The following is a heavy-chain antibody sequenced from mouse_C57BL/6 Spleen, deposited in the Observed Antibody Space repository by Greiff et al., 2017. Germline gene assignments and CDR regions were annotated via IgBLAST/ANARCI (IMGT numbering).Heavy chain of an antibody. CDR2: ISYDGSN. V-gene: IGHV3-6*01. CDR1: GYSITSGYY. J-gene: IGHJ2*01. Sequence: EVKLEESGPGLVKPSQSLSLTCSVTGYSITSGYYWNWIRQFPGNKLEWMGYISYDGSNKYNPSLKNRISITRDTSKNQFFLKLNSVTTEDTATYYCARWGYYFDYWGQGTTLTVSS. CDR3: ARWGYYFDY.